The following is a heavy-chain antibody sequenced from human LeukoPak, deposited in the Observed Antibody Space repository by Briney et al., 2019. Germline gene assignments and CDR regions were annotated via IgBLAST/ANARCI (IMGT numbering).Heavy chain of an antibody. CDR2: INPNSGGT. CDR1: GYTFTGYY. Sequence: ASVKVSCKASGYTFTGYYMHWVRQAPGQGLEWMGWINPNSGGTNYAQKFQGRVTMTEDTSTDTAYMELSSLRSEDTAVYYCATVKNPIVVVPAAIDWFDPWGQGTLVTVSS. CDR3: ATVKNPIVVVPAAIDWFDP. V-gene: IGHV1-2*02. D-gene: IGHD2-2*01. J-gene: IGHJ5*02.